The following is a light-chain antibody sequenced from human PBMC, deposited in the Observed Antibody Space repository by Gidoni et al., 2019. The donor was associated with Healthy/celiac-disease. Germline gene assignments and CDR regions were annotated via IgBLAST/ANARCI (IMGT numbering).Light chain of an antibody. V-gene: IGLV3-1*01. CDR1: KLGDKY. Sequence: SYELTQPPQVSVSPGQTASITCSGDKLGDKYVCWYQQKPGQSPVLFIYQDSNRPSGIPDRCSDSNSGNTATLTISGTQAMDEDYYYCQAWDSSTLLFGGGTKLTVL. J-gene: IGLJ2*01. CDR2: QDS. CDR3: QAWDSSTLL.